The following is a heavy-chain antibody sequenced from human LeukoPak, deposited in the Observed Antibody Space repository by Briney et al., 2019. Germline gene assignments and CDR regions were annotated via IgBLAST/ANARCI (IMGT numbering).Heavy chain of an antibody. CDR3: AKGIAAAEGFDY. D-gene: IGHD6-13*01. Sequence: GGSLRLSCAASGFTFSSYAMSWVRQAPGKGLEWVSAISGSGGSTYYADSVKGRFTISRDNSKNTLYLQMDSLRAEDTAVYYCAKGIAAAEGFDYWGQGTLVTVSS. J-gene: IGHJ4*02. CDR1: GFTFSSYA. CDR2: ISGSGGST. V-gene: IGHV3-23*01.